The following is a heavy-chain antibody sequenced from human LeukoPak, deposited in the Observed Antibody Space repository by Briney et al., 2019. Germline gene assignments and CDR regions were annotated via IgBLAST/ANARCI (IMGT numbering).Heavy chain of an antibody. CDR2: ISSSGGST. CDR3: ARDLNDYGDYG. D-gene: IGHD4-17*01. J-gene: IGHJ4*02. CDR1: GFTFSSYA. V-gene: IGHV3-23*01. Sequence: PGGSLRLSCAASGFTFSSYAMSWVRQAPGKGLEWVSAISSSGGSTYYADSVKGRFTISRDNSKNTLYLQMNSLRAEDTAVYYCARDLNDYGDYGWGQGTLVTVSS.